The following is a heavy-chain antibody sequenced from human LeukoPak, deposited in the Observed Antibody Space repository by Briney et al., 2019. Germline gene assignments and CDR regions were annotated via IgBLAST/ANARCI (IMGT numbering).Heavy chain of an antibody. Sequence: SETLSLTCTVSGGFISNSGFYWGWIRQTPGKGLEWIGSVYYSGTTYYHPSLESRATVSVDTSKNQFSLKLSSVTAADTAVYYCTKDFGNHRTDCWGQGTLVTVSS. CDR3: TKDFGNHRTDC. V-gene: IGHV4-39*02. CDR2: VYYSGTT. J-gene: IGHJ4*02. CDR1: GGFISNSGFY. D-gene: IGHD1-14*01.